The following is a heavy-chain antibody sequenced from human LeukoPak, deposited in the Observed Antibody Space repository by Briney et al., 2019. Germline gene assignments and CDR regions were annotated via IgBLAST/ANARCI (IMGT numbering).Heavy chain of an antibody. CDR2: ISAYNGNT. Sequence: ASVKVSCKASGYTFTSYDISWVRQAPGQGLEWMGWISAYNGNTNYAQTLQGRLTMTTDTSTSTAYMELRSLRSDDTAVYHCARDHKRGQTEYNYYGMDVWGQGTTVTVSS. D-gene: IGHD1-14*01. J-gene: IGHJ6*02. CDR3: ARDHKRGQTEYNYYGMDV. V-gene: IGHV1-18*01. CDR1: GYTFTSYD.